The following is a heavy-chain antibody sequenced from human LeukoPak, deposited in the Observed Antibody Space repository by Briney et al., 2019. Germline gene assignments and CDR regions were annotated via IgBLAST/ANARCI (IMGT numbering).Heavy chain of an antibody. D-gene: IGHD3-22*01. CDR2: ISAYNGNT. J-gene: IGHJ4*02. V-gene: IGHV1-18*01. Sequence: ASVKVSCKASGYTFTSYGISWVRQAPGQGLEGMGWISAYNGNTNYAQKLQGRVTMTTDTSTSTAYMELRSLRSDDTAVYYCARDSSGSYDRRFWNYFDYWGQGTLVTVSS. CDR3: ARDSSGSYDRRFWNYFDY. CDR1: GYTFTSYG.